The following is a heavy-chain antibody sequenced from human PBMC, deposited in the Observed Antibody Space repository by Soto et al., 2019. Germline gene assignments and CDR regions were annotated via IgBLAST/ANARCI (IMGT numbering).Heavy chain of an antibody. J-gene: IGHJ5*02. Sequence: QVQLVQSGAEVKKPGASVKVSCKASGYTFTSYAMHWVRQAPGQRLEWMGWINAGNGNTNYSQNFQGRVTITRDTSASRAYIELSSLRSEETAVYCCGSSSGYWYWFDPWGQGTMVTVSS. V-gene: IGHV1-3*01. CDR3: GSSSGYWYWFDP. CDR2: INAGNGNT. D-gene: IGHD3-22*01. CDR1: GYTFTSYA.